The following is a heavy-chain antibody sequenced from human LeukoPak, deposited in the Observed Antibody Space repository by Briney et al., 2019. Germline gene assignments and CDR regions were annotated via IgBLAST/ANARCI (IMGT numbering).Heavy chain of an antibody. V-gene: IGHV4-61*02. Sequence: SSETLSLTCTVSAGSISSGDYYWSWIRQPAGKGLEWIGRIYSPGTNYNYNPSLKSRVTISIDTSKNQFSLKLSSVTAADTAVYYCARLKTYYDFWSGYYPYYFDYWGQGTLVTVSS. CDR2: IYSPGT. CDR3: ARLKTYYDFWSGYYPYYFDY. D-gene: IGHD3-3*01. J-gene: IGHJ4*02. CDR1: AGSISSGDYY.